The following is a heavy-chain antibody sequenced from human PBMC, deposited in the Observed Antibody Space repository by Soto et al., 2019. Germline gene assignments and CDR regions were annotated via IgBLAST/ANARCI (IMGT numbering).Heavy chain of an antibody. CDR3: ARDAPGGAPY. J-gene: IGHJ4*02. V-gene: IGHV4-31*03. D-gene: IGHD3-16*01. Sequence: QGELQESGPGLVRRAQILSLTCTVSGGSITNGDCYWNWIRQHPGKGLEWIGYINYRGTTFYNPSLKSRVFISVETSKNQFSLNLSSVTAADTAVYSCARDAPGGAPYWGQGTLVTVSS. CDR1: GGSITNGDCY. CDR2: INYRGTT.